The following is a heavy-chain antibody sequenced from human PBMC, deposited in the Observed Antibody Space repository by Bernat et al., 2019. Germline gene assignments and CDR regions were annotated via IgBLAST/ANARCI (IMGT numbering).Heavy chain of an antibody. CDR2: INIDGTTT. CDR1: GFTFSGYW. CDR3: VRDPNRKLDY. D-gene: IGHD1-1*01. J-gene: IGHJ4*02. V-gene: IGHV3-74*01. Sequence: EVQLAESGGGLVQPGGSLRLSCAASGFTFSGYWMDWVRQAPGKGPVWVSRINIDGTTTNYADSVKGRFTMSRDNANNTVYLQMNSLRAEDTAVYYCVRDPNRKLDYWGQGTQVTVSP.